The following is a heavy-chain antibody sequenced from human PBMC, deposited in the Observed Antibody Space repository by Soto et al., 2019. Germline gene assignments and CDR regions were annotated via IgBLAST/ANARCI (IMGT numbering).Heavy chain of an antibody. CDR3: PGQEFVKNPVLGVQVDI. CDR2: IYPDDSDT. CDR1: GYSFARYW. D-gene: IGHD2-15*01. Sequence: GESLKISCKASGYSFARYWIGWVRQMPGKGLEWMGLIYPDDSDTRYSPSFQGQVTISADKSISTAYLQWSSLQASDTAMYLCPGQEFVKNPVLGVQVDIWGQGALVTVSS. J-gene: IGHJ4*02. V-gene: IGHV5-51*01.